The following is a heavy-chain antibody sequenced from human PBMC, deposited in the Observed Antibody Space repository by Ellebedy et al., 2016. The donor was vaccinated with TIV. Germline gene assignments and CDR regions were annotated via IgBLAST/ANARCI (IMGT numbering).Heavy chain of an antibody. Sequence: GESLKISXAASGFTFSIYAMSWVRQAPGKGLEWVSAISGSGGSTYYADSVRGRFTISRDSSKNTLYLQMNSLRAEDTAVYYCARDEGYSYGYFDYWGQGTLVTVSS. V-gene: IGHV3-23*01. CDR3: ARDEGYSYGYFDY. D-gene: IGHD5-18*01. J-gene: IGHJ4*02. CDR2: ISGSGGST. CDR1: GFTFSIYA.